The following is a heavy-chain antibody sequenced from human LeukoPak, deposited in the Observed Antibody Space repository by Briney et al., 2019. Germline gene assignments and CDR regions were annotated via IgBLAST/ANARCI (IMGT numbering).Heavy chain of an antibody. V-gene: IGHV4-59*01. J-gene: IGHJ4*02. Sequence: PSETLSLTCTVSGGSINYYYRSWIRQPPGKGLEWIGYIYYSGSTNYNPSLKGRVTISIDTPKNQFSLKLSSVTAADTAVYYCATSITFGGVIVDQFDYWGQGILVSVSS. D-gene: IGHD3-16*02. CDR3: ATSITFGGVIVDQFDY. CDR2: IYYSGST. CDR1: GGSINYYY.